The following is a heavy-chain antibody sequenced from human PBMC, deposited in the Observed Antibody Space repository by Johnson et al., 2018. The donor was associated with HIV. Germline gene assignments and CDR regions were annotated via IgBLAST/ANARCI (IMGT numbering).Heavy chain of an antibody. CDR1: GFTFSNYG. CDR2: ISYDGSNK. D-gene: IGHD6-6*01. CDR3: ARDQEQLVPWDAFDI. Sequence: QVQLVESGGGVVQPGRSLRLSCAASGFTFSNYGMHWVRQAPGKGLEWVAVISYDGSNKYYADSVKGRFTISRDNSKNTLYLQMNSLRAEDTAVYYCARDQEQLVPWDAFDIWGQGTMVTVSS. V-gene: IGHV3-30*19. J-gene: IGHJ3*02.